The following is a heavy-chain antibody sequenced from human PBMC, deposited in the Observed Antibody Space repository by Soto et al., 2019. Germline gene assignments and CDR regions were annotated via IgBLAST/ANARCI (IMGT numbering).Heavy chain of an antibody. CDR3: ARSSSSAYYYYGMDV. V-gene: IGHV1-18*04. CDR2: ISAYNGNT. Sequence: AASVKVSCKASGYTFTSYGISWVRQAPGQGLEWMGWISAYNGNTNYAQKLQGRVTMTTDTSTSTAYMELRSLRSDDTAVYYCARSSSSAYYYYGMDVWGQGTTVTVSS. J-gene: IGHJ6*02. CDR1: GYTFTSYG. D-gene: IGHD6-13*01.